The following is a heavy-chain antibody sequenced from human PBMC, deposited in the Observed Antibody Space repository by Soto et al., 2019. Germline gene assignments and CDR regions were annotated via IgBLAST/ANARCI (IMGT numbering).Heavy chain of an antibody. D-gene: IGHD6-19*01. CDR3: ARDRGAVATYGMDV. CDR1: GFTFSSYS. Sequence: GGSLRLSCAASGFTFSSYSMNWVRQAPGKGLEWVSSISTSSSFIYYADSLKGRFTISRDNAKNSLYLQMNSLRAEDTAVYYCARDRGAVATYGMDVWGQGTTVTVSS. CDR2: ISTSSSFI. V-gene: IGHV3-21*01. J-gene: IGHJ6*02.